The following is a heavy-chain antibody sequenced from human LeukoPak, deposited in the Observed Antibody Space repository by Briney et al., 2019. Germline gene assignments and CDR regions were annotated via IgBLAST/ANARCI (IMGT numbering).Heavy chain of an antibody. D-gene: IGHD6-13*01. Sequence: PGGSLRLSCAASGFTFSSYGMHWVRQAPGKGLGWVAVISYDGSNKYYADSVKGRFTISRDNSKNTLYLQMNSLRAEDTAVYYCAKARRGIAAAGSLGYWGQGTLVTVSS. CDR3: AKARRGIAAAGSLGY. CDR1: GFTFSSYG. CDR2: ISYDGSNK. J-gene: IGHJ4*02. V-gene: IGHV3-30*18.